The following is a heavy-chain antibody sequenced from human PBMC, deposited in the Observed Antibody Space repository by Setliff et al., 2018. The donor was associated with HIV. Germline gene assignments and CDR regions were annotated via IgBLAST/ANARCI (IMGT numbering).Heavy chain of an antibody. Sequence: SETLSLTCTVSGGSISSHYWSWIRQPPGKGLEWIGHIYTSGSTNYNPSLKSRVTISADTSRNQFSLKLTSVTAADTAIYYCARGVNFDYWGQGTQVTVSS. J-gene: IGHJ4*02. CDR3: ARGVNFDY. CDR1: GGSISSHY. D-gene: IGHD3-3*01. CDR2: IYTSGST. V-gene: IGHV4-59*11.